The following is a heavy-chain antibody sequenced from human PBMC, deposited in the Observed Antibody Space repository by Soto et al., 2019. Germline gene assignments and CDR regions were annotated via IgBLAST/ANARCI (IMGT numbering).Heavy chain of an antibody. J-gene: IGHJ6*02. CDR2: IYHSGST. V-gene: IGHV4-30-2*01. D-gene: IGHD4-17*01. Sequence: SETLSLTCAFSGVSISSGGYSLSWIRQPPGKGLEWIGYIYHSGSTYYNPSLKSRVTISVDRSKNQFSLKLSSVTAAGTAVYYCARAHYGDYGYGMDVWGQGTTVTVSS. CDR1: GVSISSGGYS. CDR3: ARAHYGDYGYGMDV.